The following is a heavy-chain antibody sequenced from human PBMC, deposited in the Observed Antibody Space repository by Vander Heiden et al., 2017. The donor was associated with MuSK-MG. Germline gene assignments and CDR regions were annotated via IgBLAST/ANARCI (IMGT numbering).Heavy chain of an antibody. CDR1: GFTFRSYA. V-gene: IGHV3-30-3*01. CDR3: ARDRLVRPSNWFDP. D-gene: IGHD2-8*02. J-gene: IGHJ5*01. CDR2: ISYDGSNK. Sequence: QVQLVESGGGVVQPGRSLRLPCAASGFTFRSYAMHWVRQAPGKGLEWVAVISYDGSNKYYADSVKGRFTISRDNSKNTLYLQMNSLRAEDTAVYYCARDRLVRPSNWFDPWGQGTLVTVSS.